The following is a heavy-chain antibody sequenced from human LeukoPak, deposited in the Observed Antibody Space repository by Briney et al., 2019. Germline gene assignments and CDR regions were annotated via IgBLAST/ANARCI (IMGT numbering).Heavy chain of an antibody. CDR1: GFTFSRHW. D-gene: IGHD1-26*01. CDR3: ARGGSTFDY. V-gene: IGHV3-7*01. CDR2: IKQDGSER. J-gene: IGHJ4*02. Sequence: GGSLRLSCAASGFTFSRHWMSWVRQAPGKGPEWVANIKQDGSERYCVDSVKGRFTISRDNAENSLYLQMNGLRAEDTAVYYCARGGSTFDYWGQGTLVTVSS.